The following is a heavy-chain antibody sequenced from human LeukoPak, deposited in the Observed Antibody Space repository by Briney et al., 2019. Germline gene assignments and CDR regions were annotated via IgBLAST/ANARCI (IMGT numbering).Heavy chain of an antibody. Sequence: SVKVSCKASGGTFSSYAISWVRQATGQGLEWMGGIIPIFGTANYAQKFQGRVTITADESTSTAYMELSSLRSEDTAVYYCARGSSSGWHTDYWGQGTLVTVSS. V-gene: IGHV1-69*13. CDR2: IIPIFGTA. J-gene: IGHJ4*02. D-gene: IGHD6-19*01. CDR3: ARGSSSGWHTDY. CDR1: GGTFSSYA.